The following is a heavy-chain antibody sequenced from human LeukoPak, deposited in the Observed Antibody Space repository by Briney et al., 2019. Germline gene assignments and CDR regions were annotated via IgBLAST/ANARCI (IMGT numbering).Heavy chain of an antibody. V-gene: IGHV3-30-3*01. CDR2: ISYDGSNK. J-gene: IGHJ3*02. Sequence: GGSLRLSCAASGFTFSSYAMHWVRQAPGKGLEWVAVISYDGSNKYYADSVKGRFTISRDNSKNTLYLQMNSLRAEDTAVYYCARIREAQSSNWEDAFDIWGQGTMVTVSS. CDR3: ARIREAQSSNWEDAFDI. CDR1: GFTFSSYA. D-gene: IGHD7-27*01.